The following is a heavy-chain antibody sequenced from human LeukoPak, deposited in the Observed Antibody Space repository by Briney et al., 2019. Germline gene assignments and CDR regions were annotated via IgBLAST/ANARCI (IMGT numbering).Heavy chain of an antibody. CDR3: ARGPLPERY. CDR2: VNHSGST. CDR1: GGSFSGYY. J-gene: IGHJ4*02. D-gene: IGHD2-2*01. Sequence: PSETLSLTCAVYGGSFSGYYWSWIRQPPGKGLEWIGEVNHSGSTNYNPSLKSRVTISVDTSKNQFSLKLSSVTAADTAVYYCARGPLPERYWGQGTLVTVSS. V-gene: IGHV4-34*01.